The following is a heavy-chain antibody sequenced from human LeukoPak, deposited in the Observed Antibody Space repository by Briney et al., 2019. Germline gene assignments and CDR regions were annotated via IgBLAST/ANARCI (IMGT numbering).Heavy chain of an antibody. CDR3: ARSTMVRGVSWFDP. CDR2: IYPGDSDT. V-gene: IGHV5-51*01. CDR1: GYRFTSYW. J-gene: IGHJ5*02. Sequence: GEALKISFKGSGYRFTSYWIGWGRQMPGKGLEGMGIIYPGDSDTRYSPSFQGQVTISADKSISTAYLQWSSLKASDTAMYYCARSTMVRGVSWFDPWGQGTLVTVSS. D-gene: IGHD3-10*01.